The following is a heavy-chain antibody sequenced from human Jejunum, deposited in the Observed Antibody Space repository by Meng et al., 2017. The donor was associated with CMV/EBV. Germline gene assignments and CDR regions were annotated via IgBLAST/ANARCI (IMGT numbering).Heavy chain of an antibody. Sequence: FSTFWISWVRQAPGKGLEWLANIKQDGREKYYVDSVRGRFIISRDNAHNSLYLEMNSLRADDSGLYYCSRQGILIPSATNWFDPWGQGTLVTVSS. CDR3: SRQGILIPSATNWFDP. D-gene: IGHD2-2*01. CDR2: IKQDGREK. CDR1: FSTFW. V-gene: IGHV3-7*01. J-gene: IGHJ5*02.